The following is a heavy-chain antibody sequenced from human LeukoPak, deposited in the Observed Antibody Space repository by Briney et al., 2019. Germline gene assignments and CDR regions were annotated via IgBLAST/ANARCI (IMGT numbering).Heavy chain of an antibody. J-gene: IGHJ6*02. CDR1: GYTFTSYG. CDR3: ARDEIIAVAAYYYYGMDV. CDR2: ISAYNGNT. V-gene: IGHV1-18*01. Sequence: GASVKVSCKASGYTFTSYGISWVRQAPGQGLEWMGWISAYNGNTNYAQKLQGRVTMTTDTSTSTAYMELRSLRSDDTAVYYCARDEIIAVAAYYYYGMDVWGQGTTVTVSS. D-gene: IGHD6-19*01.